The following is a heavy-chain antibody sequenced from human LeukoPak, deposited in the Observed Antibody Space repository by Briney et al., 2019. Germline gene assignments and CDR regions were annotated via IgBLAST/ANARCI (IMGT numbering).Heavy chain of an antibody. V-gene: IGHV4-34*01. J-gene: IGHJ6*03. CDR2: INHSGDT. CDR1: GGSFSGYY. Sequence: TSETLSLTCAVYGGSFSGYYWSWIRQPPGKGLEWIGEINHSGDTNYNPSLKTRVTISVDTSKNQFSLKLSSVTAADTAVYYCARAHYYYYYMDVWGKGTTVTISS. CDR3: ARAHYYYYYMDV.